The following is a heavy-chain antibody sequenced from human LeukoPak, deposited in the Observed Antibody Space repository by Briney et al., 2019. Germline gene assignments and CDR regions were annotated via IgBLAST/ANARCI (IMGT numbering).Heavy chain of an antibody. V-gene: IGHV3-33*06. CDR3: VKEAVPRICDWYDY. CDR1: GFIFSSYG. Sequence: GRSLRLSCAASGFIFSSYGMHWVRQAPGKGLEWVAVIWYVETTKYYSDSVKGRFTISRDNSKNTLYLQMNSLRPEDTAVYYCVKEAVPRICDWYDYWGQGTLVTVSP. D-gene: IGHD6-19*01. CDR2: IWYVETTK. J-gene: IGHJ4*02.